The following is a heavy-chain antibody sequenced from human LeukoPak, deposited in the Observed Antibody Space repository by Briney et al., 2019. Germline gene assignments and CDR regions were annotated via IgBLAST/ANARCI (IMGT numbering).Heavy chain of an antibody. CDR3: ARVDCGGDCYSGYFDY. V-gene: IGHV3-30*03. CDR2: ISYDGSNK. CDR1: GFTFSSYG. Sequence: GGSLRLSCAASGFTFSSYGMHWVRQAPGKGLEWVAVISYDGSNKYYADSVKGRFTISRDNSKNTLYLQMNSLRAEDTAVYYCARVDCGGDCYSGYFDYWGQGTLVTVSS. D-gene: IGHD2-21*02. J-gene: IGHJ4*02.